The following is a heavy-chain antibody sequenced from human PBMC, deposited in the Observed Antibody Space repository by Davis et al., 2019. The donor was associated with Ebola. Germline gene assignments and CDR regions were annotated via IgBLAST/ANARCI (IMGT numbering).Heavy chain of an antibody. Sequence: AASVKVSCKASGYTFTGYYMHWVRQAPGQGLEWMGWINPNSGGTNYAQKFQGWVTMTRDTSISTAYMELRSLRSDDTAVYYCARVLPPRGMDVWGQGTTVTVSS. CDR2: INPNSGGT. J-gene: IGHJ6*02. CDR1: GYTFTGYY. V-gene: IGHV1-2*04. D-gene: IGHD3-10*01. CDR3: ARVLPPRGMDV.